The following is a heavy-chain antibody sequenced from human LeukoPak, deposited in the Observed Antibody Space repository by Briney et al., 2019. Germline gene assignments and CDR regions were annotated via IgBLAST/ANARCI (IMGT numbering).Heavy chain of an antibody. CDR1: GFSFTNSW. J-gene: IGHJ4*02. Sequence: GGSLRLSCAASGFSFTNSWMTWVRQAPGKGLEWVSAISGSGGSTYYADSVKGRFTISRDNSKNTLYLQMNSLRAEDTAVYYCARDATITILKTGIAVAGKPYYFDYWGQGTLVTVSS. D-gene: IGHD6-19*01. V-gene: IGHV3-23*01. CDR2: ISGSGGST. CDR3: ARDATITILKTGIAVAGKPYYFDY.